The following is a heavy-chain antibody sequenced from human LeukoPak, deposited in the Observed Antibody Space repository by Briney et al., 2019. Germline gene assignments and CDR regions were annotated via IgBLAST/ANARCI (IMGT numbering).Heavy chain of an antibody. CDR3: AKGRERSDWYNFDY. CDR1: GFIFSSYA. Sequence: GGSLRLSCAASGFIFSSYAMSWVRQAPGKGLEWVSAISRSDGSTYYADSVKGRFTISRDNSKNTLFLQMNSLEVEDTAVYYCAKGRERSDWYNFDYWGQGTLVTVSS. V-gene: IGHV3-23*01. D-gene: IGHD3-9*01. CDR2: ISRSDGST. J-gene: IGHJ4*02.